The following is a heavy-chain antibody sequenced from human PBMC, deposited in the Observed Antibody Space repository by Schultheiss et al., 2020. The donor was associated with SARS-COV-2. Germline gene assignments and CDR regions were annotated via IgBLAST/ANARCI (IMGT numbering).Heavy chain of an antibody. CDR2: IYYSGST. D-gene: IGHD2-8*01. CDR3: ARDGGTNGVRY. V-gene: IGHV4-59*01. Sequence: SETLSLTCAVYGGSFSGYYWSWIRQPPEKGLEWIGYIYYSGSTNYSPSLKSRVTISVDTSKNQFSLKLSSVTAADTAVYYCARDGGTNGVRYWGQGTLVTVSS. J-gene: IGHJ4*02. CDR1: GGSFSGYY.